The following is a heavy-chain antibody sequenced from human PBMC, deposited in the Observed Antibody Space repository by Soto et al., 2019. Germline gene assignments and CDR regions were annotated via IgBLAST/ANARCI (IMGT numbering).Heavy chain of an antibody. CDR3: ARENGVGASSADASDI. J-gene: IGHJ3*02. CDR1: GDTFTGYY. Sequence: GASVKGACKASGDTFTGYYMHWVRQAPGQGLEWMGWINPNSGGTNYAQKFQGWVTMTRDTSISTAYMELSRLRSDDTAVYYCARENGVGASSADASDIWGQATMVTVS. V-gene: IGHV1-2*04. D-gene: IGHD1-26*01. CDR2: INPNSGGT.